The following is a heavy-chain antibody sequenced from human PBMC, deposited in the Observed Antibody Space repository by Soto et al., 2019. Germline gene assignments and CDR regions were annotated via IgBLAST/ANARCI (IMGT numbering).Heavy chain of an antibody. Sequence: GSLRLSCAASGFTFSSYGMHWVRQAPGKGLEWVAVIWYDGSNKYYADSVKGRFTISRDNSKNTLYLQMNSLRAEDTAVYYCARDGGYNWNYSLRSWFDPWGQGTLVTVSS. D-gene: IGHD1-7*01. V-gene: IGHV3-33*01. CDR3: ARDGGYNWNYSLRSWFDP. J-gene: IGHJ5*02. CDR1: GFTFSSYG. CDR2: IWYDGSNK.